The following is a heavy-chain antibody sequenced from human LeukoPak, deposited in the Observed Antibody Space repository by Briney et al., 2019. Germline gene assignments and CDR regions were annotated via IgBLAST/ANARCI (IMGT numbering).Heavy chain of an antibody. CDR1: GFTFSSYS. CDR2: ISSSSSYI. Sequence: GGSLRLSCAASGFTFSSYSMNWVRQAPGKGLEWVSSISSSSSYIYYADSVKGRFTIFRDNAKNSLYLQMNSLRAEDTAVYYCARSRVRGQNNAFDIWGQGTMVTVSS. J-gene: IGHJ3*02. V-gene: IGHV3-21*01. D-gene: IGHD3-10*01. CDR3: ARSRVRGQNNAFDI.